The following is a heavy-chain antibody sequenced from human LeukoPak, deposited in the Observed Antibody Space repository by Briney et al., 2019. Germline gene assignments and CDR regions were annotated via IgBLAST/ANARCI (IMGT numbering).Heavy chain of an antibody. V-gene: IGHV4-59*01. CDR3: ARASPLVLVPLIDP. D-gene: IGHD2-8*01. J-gene: IGHJ5*02. CDR2: VFYNGIT. CDR1: GGYINGYY. Sequence: PSETLSLTCTVSGGYINGYYWTWIRQPPGKGLEWLGYVFYNGITDYNPSHERRLTMSVDAANNQFSLRLTSVTAADTAVYYCARASPLVLVPLIDPWGQGTLVTVSS.